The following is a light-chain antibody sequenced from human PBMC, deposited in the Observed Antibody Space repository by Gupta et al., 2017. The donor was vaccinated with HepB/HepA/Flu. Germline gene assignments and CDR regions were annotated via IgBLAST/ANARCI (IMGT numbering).Light chain of an antibody. CDR3: GTWYSSLSDVV. CDR1: SSNIGINS. Sequence: QSVLTQPPSVSAAPGQKVTISCSGSSSNIGINSVSWYQQFPGTAPKLLIYENYNRPSGIPDRFSGSKSGSSATLGITGLQTGDEADYYCGTWYSSLSDVVFGGGTKLTVL. V-gene: IGLV1-51*02. J-gene: IGLJ3*02. CDR2: ENY.